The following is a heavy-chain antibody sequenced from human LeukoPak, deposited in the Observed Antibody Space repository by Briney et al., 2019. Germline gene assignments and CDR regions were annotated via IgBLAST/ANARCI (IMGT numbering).Heavy chain of an antibody. CDR3: ARDRLELITMVRGVTGGQFDY. CDR1: GFTFSSCW. J-gene: IGHJ4*02. Sequence: GGSLRLSCAASGFTFSSCWMNWVRQAPGKGLEWVSSISSSSSYIYYADSVKGRFTISRDNAKNSLYLQMNSLRAEDTAVYYCARDRLELITMVRGVTGGQFDYWGQGTLVTVSS. CDR2: ISSSSSYI. V-gene: IGHV3-21*01. D-gene: IGHD3-10*01.